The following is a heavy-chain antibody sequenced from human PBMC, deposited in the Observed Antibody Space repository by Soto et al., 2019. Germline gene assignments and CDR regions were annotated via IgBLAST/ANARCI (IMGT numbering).Heavy chain of an antibody. CDR3: ARDRRRSFDY. J-gene: IGHJ4*02. V-gene: IGHV3-30-3*01. Sequence: GGSLRLSCAASGFTFSSYAMHWVSQAPGKGLEWVAVISYDASNKSYADSVKGRFTSSSDNSTSTLYLQMNSLRAEDTAVYYCARDRRRSFDYWGQGTLVTGSS. CDR2: ISYDASNK. CDR1: GFTFSSYA.